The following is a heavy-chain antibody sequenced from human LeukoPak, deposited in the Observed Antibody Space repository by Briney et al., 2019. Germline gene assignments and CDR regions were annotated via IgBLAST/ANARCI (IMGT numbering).Heavy chain of an antibody. CDR2: INSDGSEG. V-gene: IGHV3-7*03. J-gene: IGHJ4*02. CDR1: GFTFSGFW. CDR3: ARRSSGVEY. D-gene: IGHD6-6*01. Sequence: PGGSLRLSCAVSGFTFSGFWMSWSRQAPGKGLEWVASINSDGSEGYYVDSVKGRFTISRDNAKNSLYLQMNSLRVEDTAVYYCARRSSGVEYWGQGTLVTVSS.